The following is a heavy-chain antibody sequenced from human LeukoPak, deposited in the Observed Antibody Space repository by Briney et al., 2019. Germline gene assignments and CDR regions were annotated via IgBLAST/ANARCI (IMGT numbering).Heavy chain of an antibody. V-gene: IGHV4-30-2*01. D-gene: IGHD3-3*01. CDR3: AGHRITISFLYYGMDV. CDR2: IYHSGST. J-gene: IGHJ6*02. Sequence: KPSETLSLTCAVSGGSISSGGYSWSWIRQPPGKGLEWIGYIYHSGSTYYNPSLKSRVTISVDRSKNQFSLKLSSVTAADTAVYYCAGHRITISFLYYGMDVWGQGTTVTVSS. CDR1: GGSISSGGYS.